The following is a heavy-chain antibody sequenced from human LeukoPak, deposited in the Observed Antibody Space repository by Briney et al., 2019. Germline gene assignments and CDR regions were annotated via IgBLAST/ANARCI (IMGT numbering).Heavy chain of an antibody. Sequence: SETLPLTCAVYGGSFSGYYWSWIRQPPGKGLEWIGEINHSGSTNYNPSLKSRVTISVDTSKNQFSLKLSSVTAADTAVYYCARCGGSSWYNPYYFDYWGQGTLVTVSS. V-gene: IGHV4-34*01. D-gene: IGHD6-13*01. J-gene: IGHJ4*02. CDR2: INHSGST. CDR1: GGSFSGYY. CDR3: ARCGGSSWYNPYYFDY.